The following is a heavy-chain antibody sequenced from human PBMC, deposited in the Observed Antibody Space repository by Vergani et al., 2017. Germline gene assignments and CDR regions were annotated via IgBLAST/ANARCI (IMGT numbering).Heavy chain of an antibody. CDR1: GGTFSSYA. CDR2: IIPIFGTA. V-gene: IGHV1-69*12. J-gene: IGHJ6*02. CDR3: ARLGDCSSTSCYPVYYYYGMGV. D-gene: IGHD2-2*01. Sequence: QVQLVQSGAEVKKPGSSVKVSCKASGGTFSSYAISWVRQAPGQGLEWMGGIIPIFGTANYAQKFQGRVTITADESTSTAYMELSSLRSEDTAVYYCARLGDCSSTSCYPVYYYYGMGVWGQGTTVTVSS.